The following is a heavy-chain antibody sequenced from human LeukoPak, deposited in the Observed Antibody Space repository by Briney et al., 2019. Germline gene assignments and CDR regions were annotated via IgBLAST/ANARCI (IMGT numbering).Heavy chain of an antibody. CDR1: GLTFSGYW. CDR2: ISGSGGST. J-gene: IGHJ4*02. Sequence: GGSLRLSCAASGLTFSGYWMSWVRQAPGKGLEWVSAISGSGGSTYYADSVKGRFTISRDNSKNTLYLQMNSLRAEDTAVYYCAKAKGYYDSSGFDYWGQGTLVTVSS. CDR3: AKAKGYYDSSGFDY. V-gene: IGHV3-23*01. D-gene: IGHD3-22*01.